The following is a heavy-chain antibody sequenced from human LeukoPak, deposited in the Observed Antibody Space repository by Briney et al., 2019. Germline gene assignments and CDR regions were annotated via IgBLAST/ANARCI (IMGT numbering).Heavy chain of an antibody. Sequence: GASVTVSCKASGYTFTSYAMHWVRQAPGQRLEWMGWINAGNGNTKYSQKFQGRVTITRDTSASTAYMELSSLRSEDTAVYYCARVIPYGSGSRWFDPWGQGTLVTVSS. D-gene: IGHD3-10*01. CDR1: GYTFTSYA. CDR3: ARVIPYGSGSRWFDP. V-gene: IGHV1-3*01. CDR2: INAGNGNT. J-gene: IGHJ5*02.